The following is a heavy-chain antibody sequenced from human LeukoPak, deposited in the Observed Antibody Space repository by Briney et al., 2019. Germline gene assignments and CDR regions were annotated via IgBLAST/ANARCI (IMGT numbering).Heavy chain of an antibody. V-gene: IGHV1-2*02. CDR3: ASERSSIAAAGSYYYYGMDV. CDR1: GYTFTGYY. J-gene: IGHJ6*02. Sequence: AASVKVSCKASGYTFTGYYMHWVRQAPGQGLEWMGWINPNSGGTNYAQKFQGRVTMTRDTSISTAYMELSRLRSDDTAVYYCASERSSIAAAGSYYYYGMDVWSQGTTVTVSS. D-gene: IGHD6-13*01. CDR2: INPNSGGT.